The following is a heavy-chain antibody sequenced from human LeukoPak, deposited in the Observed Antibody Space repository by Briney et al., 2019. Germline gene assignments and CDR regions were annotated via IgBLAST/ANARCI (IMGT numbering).Heavy chain of an antibody. CDR2: ISSSRSTI. Sequence: GGSLRLSCAASGFTFSSYSMNWVRQAPGRGLEWVSCISSSRSTIYYADSVKGRFTISRDNAKNSLYLQMNSLRAEDTAVYYCARDRGPGMLHFENWGQGTLVTVSS. CDR3: ARDRGPGMLHFEN. V-gene: IGHV3-48*01. D-gene: IGHD2-15*01. CDR1: GFTFSSYS. J-gene: IGHJ4*02.